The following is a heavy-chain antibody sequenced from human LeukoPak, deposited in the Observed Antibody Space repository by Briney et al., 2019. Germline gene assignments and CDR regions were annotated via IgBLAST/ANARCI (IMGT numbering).Heavy chain of an antibody. Sequence: GASVKVSCKASGYTFTNYGMNWVRQAPGQGLEWMGWINTNTGNPTYAQGFTGRFVFSLDTSVSTAYLQISSLKAEDTAAYYCARLTYYYDSSGWTFDYWGQGTLVTVSS. J-gene: IGHJ4*02. CDR1: GYTFTNYG. V-gene: IGHV7-4-1*02. CDR3: ARLTYYYDSSGWTFDY. D-gene: IGHD3-22*01. CDR2: INTNTGNP.